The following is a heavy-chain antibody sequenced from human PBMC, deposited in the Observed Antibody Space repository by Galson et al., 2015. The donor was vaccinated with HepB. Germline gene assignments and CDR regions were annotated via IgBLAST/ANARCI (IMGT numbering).Heavy chain of an antibody. J-gene: IGHJ4*02. CDR3: AREPEYRRGAASDY. CDR2: INPNSGGT. D-gene: IGHD6-6*01. CDR1: GYTFTGYY. Sequence: SVKVSCKASGYTFTGYYMHWVRQAPGQGLEWMGWINPNSGGTNYAQKFQGRVTMTRDTSISTAYMELSRLRSDDTAVYYCAREPEYRRGAASDYWGQGTLVTVSS. V-gene: IGHV1-2*02.